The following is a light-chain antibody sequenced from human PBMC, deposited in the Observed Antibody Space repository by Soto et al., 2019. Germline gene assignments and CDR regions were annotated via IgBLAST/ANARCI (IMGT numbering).Light chain of an antibody. CDR3: QQYKSVSLLT. Sequence: DMQMTQSPSMLYASVGDRVTITGRASQSISTWLAWYQQKPGKAPKLLIYKASSLESGVPSRVSGSGSVTEFTLTISSLQPDDFATYYCQQYKSVSLLTFGGGTKVEIK. J-gene: IGKJ4*01. CDR1: QSISTW. V-gene: IGKV1-5*03. CDR2: KAS.